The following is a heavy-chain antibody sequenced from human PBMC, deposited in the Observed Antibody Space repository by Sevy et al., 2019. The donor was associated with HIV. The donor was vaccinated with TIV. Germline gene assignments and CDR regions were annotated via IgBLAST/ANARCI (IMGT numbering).Heavy chain of an antibody. D-gene: IGHD3-22*01. CDR1: GFTFGSYW. V-gene: IGHV3-74*01. Sequence: GGSLRLSCAASGFTFGSYWMHWVRQAPGKGLMWVSRINGDETSTRYADSVKGRFTVSRDNAKNALYLQMNSLRVEDTATYYCTRDGFYYDRSGYYNFDHWGQGSLVTVSS. CDR2: INGDETST. CDR3: TRDGFYYDRSGYYNFDH. J-gene: IGHJ4*02.